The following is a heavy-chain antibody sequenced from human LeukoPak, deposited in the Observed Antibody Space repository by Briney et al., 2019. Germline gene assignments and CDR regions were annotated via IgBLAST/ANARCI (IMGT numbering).Heavy chain of an antibody. CDR1: GFIFSTYS. CDR2: ISTSSSYM. CDR3: ARDFPRDNDAFDI. Sequence: GGSLRLSCAASGFIFSTYSMNWVRQAPGKGLEWVSSISTSSSYMHYADSVKGRFTISRDNAKNSLYLQMNSLRAEDTAVYYCARDFPRDNDAFDIWGQGTMVTVSS. J-gene: IGHJ3*02. V-gene: IGHV3-21*01.